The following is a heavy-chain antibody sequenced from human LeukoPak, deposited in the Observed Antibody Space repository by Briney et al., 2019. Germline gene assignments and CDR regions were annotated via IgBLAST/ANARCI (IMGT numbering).Heavy chain of an antibody. CDR2: IRYDGSSI. CDR3: ARVGFGP. V-gene: IGHV3-30*02. CDR1: GFTFRSYG. J-gene: IGHJ5*02. Sequence: GGSLRLSCAASGFTFRSYGMHWVRQAPGKGLQWVSFIRYDGSSIYYEDSVKGRFTISRDNAKNSLYLQMNSLRAEDTAVYYCARVGFGPWGQGTLVTVSS.